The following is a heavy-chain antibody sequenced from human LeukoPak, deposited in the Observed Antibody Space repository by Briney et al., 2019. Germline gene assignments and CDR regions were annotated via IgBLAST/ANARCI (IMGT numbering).Heavy chain of an antibody. CDR3: AREDSLVGAIRN. Sequence: ASVKVSCKASGGTFSSYTISWVRQAPGQGLEWMGRIIPILGIANYAQKFQGRVTITADKSTSTAYMELSSLRSEDTAVYYCAREDSLVGAIRNWGQGTLVTVSS. CDR2: IIPILGIA. D-gene: IGHD1-26*01. CDR1: GGTFSSYT. J-gene: IGHJ4*02. V-gene: IGHV1-69*04.